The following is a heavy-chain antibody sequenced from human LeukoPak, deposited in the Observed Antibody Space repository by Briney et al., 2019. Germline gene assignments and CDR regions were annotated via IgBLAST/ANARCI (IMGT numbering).Heavy chain of an antibody. CDR1: GFTFSSYG. CDR3: TTEGWLHTGLEY. CDR2: ISGSGGST. Sequence: GGSLRLSCAASGFTFSSYGMSWVRQAPGKGLEWVSSISGSGGSTYYADSVKGRFTISRDNSKNTLYLQMNSLRAEDTAVYYCTTEGWLHTGLEYWGQGTLVTVSS. V-gene: IGHV3-23*01. D-gene: IGHD3-3*01. J-gene: IGHJ4*02.